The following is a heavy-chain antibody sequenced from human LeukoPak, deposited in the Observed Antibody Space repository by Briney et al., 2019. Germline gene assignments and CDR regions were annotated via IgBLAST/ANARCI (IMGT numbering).Heavy chain of an antibody. Sequence: WGSLRLSCAASGFTFSSYWMHWVRQAPGKGLEWVSRINTDESVTAYADSVKGRFTISRDNAKNTLYLEMNSLRVEDTAVYYCARAHQGYSSSSADSWGQGTLVTVSS. D-gene: IGHD6-6*01. V-gene: IGHV3-74*01. CDR2: INTDESVT. CDR3: ARAHQGYSSSSADS. J-gene: IGHJ4*02. CDR1: GFTFSSYW.